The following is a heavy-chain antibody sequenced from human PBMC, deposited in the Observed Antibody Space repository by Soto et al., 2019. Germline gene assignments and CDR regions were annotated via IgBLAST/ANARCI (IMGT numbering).Heavy chain of an antibody. J-gene: IGHJ6*02. Sequence: SVKVYCNASGCTFSSYAISWVRQAPGQGLEWMGGTIPIFGTANSAQKFQGRVTITADESTSTAYMELSSLRSEDTAVYYCASALVAARGGMYYYGMDVWGQGTTVTVSS. CDR3: ASALVAARGGMYYYGMDV. CDR1: GCTFSSYA. CDR2: TIPIFGTA. V-gene: IGHV1-69*13. D-gene: IGHD6-6*01.